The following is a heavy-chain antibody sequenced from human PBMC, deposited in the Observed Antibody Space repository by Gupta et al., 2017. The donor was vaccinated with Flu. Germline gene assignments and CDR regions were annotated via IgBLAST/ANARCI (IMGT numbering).Heavy chain of an antibody. D-gene: IGHD2-15*01. Sequence: EVQLVESGGGLVKPGGSLSLSCAASDFSFSTYTMNWVRPAPGKGLEWVSSITGSSAYIYYTDSVKGRFTTSRDNAKKSLNLQMNSLRAEDTAVYYCARDWRSCSGDSCYPWYFDLWGRGTLVTVSS. J-gene: IGHJ2*01. CDR1: DFSFSTYT. V-gene: IGHV3-21*01. CDR2: ITGSSAYI. CDR3: ARDWRSCSGDSCYPWYFDL.